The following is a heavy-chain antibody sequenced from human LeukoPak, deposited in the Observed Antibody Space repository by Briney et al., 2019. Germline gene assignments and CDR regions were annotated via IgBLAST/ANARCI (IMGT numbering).Heavy chain of an antibody. V-gene: IGHV3-7*01. CDR3: ARSNPNRNALDL. D-gene: IGHD1-14*01. J-gene: IGHJ3*01. Sequence: GGSLRLSCAASGFNLNSYLMSWVRQAPGGGLEWVANIKKDGSEENYLDSVKGRFTVSRDNAKNSLYLQMNGLRGEDTAIYYCARSNPNRNALDLWGQGTMVTISS. CDR1: GFNLNSYL. CDR2: IKKDGSEE.